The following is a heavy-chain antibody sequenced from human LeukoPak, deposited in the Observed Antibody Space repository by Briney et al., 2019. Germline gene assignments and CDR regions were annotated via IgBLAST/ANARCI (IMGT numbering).Heavy chain of an antibody. Sequence: SETLSLTCSVSGGSITSHFWSWIRQPPGKGLEWIGYIHYSGSTNYNPSLKSRVTISPDTSKNQLFLKLNSVTASDTAVYYCARLVWLGESPGSWFDSWGQGTLVTVSS. D-gene: IGHD3-10*01. J-gene: IGHJ5*01. CDR2: IHYSGST. CDR3: ARLVWLGESPGSWFDS. CDR1: GGSITSHF. V-gene: IGHV4-59*11.